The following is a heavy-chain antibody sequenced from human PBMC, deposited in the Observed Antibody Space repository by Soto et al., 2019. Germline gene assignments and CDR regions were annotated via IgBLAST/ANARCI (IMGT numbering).Heavy chain of an antibody. CDR2: INAGNGNT. Sequence: ASVKVSCKASGYTFTSYAMHWVRQAPGQRLEWMGWINAGNGNTNYAQKLQGRVTMTTDTSTSTAYMELWSLRSDDTAVYYCARDAVTWNADHYYYYGMDVWGQGTTVTVSS. CDR1: GYTFTSYA. CDR3: ARDAVTWNADHYYYYGMDV. D-gene: IGHD1-1*01. J-gene: IGHJ6*02. V-gene: IGHV1-3*01.